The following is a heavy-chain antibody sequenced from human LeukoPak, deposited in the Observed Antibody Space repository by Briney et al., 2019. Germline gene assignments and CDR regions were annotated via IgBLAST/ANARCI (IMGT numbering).Heavy chain of an antibody. CDR1: GYSISSGYY. CDR2: IYHSGST. D-gene: IGHD6-19*01. CDR3: ARRLEYSSGWYGNDAFDI. Sequence: SETLSLTCAVSGYSISSGYYWGWFRQPPGKGLEWIGSIYHSGSTYYNPSLKSRVTISVDTSKNQFSLKLSSVTAADTAVYYCARRLEYSSGWYGNDAFDIWGQGTMVTVSS. J-gene: IGHJ3*02. V-gene: IGHV4-38-2*01.